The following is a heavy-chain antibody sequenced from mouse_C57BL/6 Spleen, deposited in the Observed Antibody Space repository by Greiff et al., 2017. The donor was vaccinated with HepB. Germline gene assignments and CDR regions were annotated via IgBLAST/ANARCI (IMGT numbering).Heavy chain of an antibody. D-gene: IGHD2-1*01. CDR2: IWTGGGT. Sequence: VQLQESGPGLVAPSQRLSITCTVSGFSFTSYAISWVRQPPGKGLEWLGVIWTGGGTNYNSALKSRLSISKDNSKSQVFLKMNSLQTDDTARYYCARIYGNYEGYAMDYWGQGTSVTVSS. CDR1: GFSFTSYA. V-gene: IGHV2-9-1*01. J-gene: IGHJ4*01. CDR3: ARIYGNYEGYAMDY.